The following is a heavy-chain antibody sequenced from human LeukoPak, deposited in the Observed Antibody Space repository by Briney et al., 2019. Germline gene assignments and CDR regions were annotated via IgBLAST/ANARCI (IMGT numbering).Heavy chain of an antibody. J-gene: IGHJ4*02. CDR3: ARTDLAVAGNDY. V-gene: IGHV4-34*01. D-gene: IGHD6-19*01. Sequence: SETLSLTCAVYGGSFSGYYWSWIRQPPGKGLEWIGEINHSGSTNYNPSLKSRVTISVDTSKNQFSLKLSSVNAADTAVYYCARTDLAVAGNDYWGQGILVTVSS. CDR2: INHSGST. CDR1: GGSFSGYY.